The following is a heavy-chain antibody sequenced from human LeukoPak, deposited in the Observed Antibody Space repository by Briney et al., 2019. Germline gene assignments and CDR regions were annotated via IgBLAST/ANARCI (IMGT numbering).Heavy chain of an antibody. CDR2: IYYSGST. Sequence: SETLSLTCTVSGGSISSYYWSWIRQPPGKGLEWIGYIYYSGSTNYNPSLKSRVTISVDTSKNQFSLKLSSVTAADTAVYYCAREVDGSSDYWGQGTLVTVSS. V-gene: IGHV4-59*01. J-gene: IGHJ4*02. CDR1: GGSISSYY. CDR3: AREVDGSSDY.